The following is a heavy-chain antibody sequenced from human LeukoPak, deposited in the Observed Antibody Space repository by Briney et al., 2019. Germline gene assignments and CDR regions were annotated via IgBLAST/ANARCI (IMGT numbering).Heavy chain of an antibody. D-gene: IGHD3-10*01. CDR3: ARDYYTSGSH. J-gene: IGHJ4*02. CDR2: INQAGSDK. V-gene: IGHV3-7*01. Sequence: PGGSLRLSCAASGFTFSSSWVAWVRQTPGKGLEWVANINQAGSDKNYVDSVKGRFTISRDNGKNSLYLQMNSLRAEDTALYYCARDYYTSGSHWGQGTLVIVSS. CDR1: GFTFSSSW.